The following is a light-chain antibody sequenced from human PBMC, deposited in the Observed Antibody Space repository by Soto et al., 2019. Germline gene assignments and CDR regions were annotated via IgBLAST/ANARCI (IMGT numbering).Light chain of an antibody. CDR1: SSDVGAYNY. Sequence: QSALPQPASVSGSPGQSITISFTGTSSDVGAYNYVSWYQHHPGKVPRLMIFDVSNRPSGVSHRFSGSKSGNTASLTISCLQAEDEADYYCCSYSRSSPYVFGAGTQLTVL. J-gene: IGLJ7*01. V-gene: IGLV2-14*03. CDR2: DVS. CDR3: CSYSRSSPYV.